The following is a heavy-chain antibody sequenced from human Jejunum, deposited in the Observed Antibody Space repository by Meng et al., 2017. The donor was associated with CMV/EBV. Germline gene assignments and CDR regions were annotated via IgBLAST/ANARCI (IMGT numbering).Heavy chain of an antibody. Sequence: QITLKESGPTLVKPTQTLPLTCSFSGFSPSTSGEGVGWIRQPPGKALEWLALIYRGDDKRYSPSLNSRLTIAKDTSKNEVDLTLTNMGPIDTGTYYCAHFVGGYYPSRPDYWGQGTLVTVSS. CDR3: AHFVGGYYPSRPDY. V-gene: IGHV2-5*02. CDR2: IYRGDDK. D-gene: IGHD1-26*01. J-gene: IGHJ4*02. CDR1: GFSPSTSGEG.